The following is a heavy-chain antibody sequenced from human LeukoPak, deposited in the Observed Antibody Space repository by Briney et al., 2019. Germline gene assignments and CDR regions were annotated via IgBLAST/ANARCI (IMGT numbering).Heavy chain of an antibody. D-gene: IGHD3-16*01. CDR3: SRGDWGTDY. Sequence: GGSLRLSCSASGFTFGDYAMSWFRQAPGKGLEWVGFIRGKAYGGTTEYAASVKGRFSISRDDSKSLAYLQMNGLKIEDTAVYYCSRGDWGTDYWGQGSLVTVSS. CDR2: IRGKAYGGTT. CDR1: GFTFGDYA. J-gene: IGHJ4*02. V-gene: IGHV3-49*03.